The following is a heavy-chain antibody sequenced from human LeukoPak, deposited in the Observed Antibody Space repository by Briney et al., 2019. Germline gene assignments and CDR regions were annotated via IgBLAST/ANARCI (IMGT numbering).Heavy chain of an antibody. V-gene: IGHV1-46*01. CDR3: ARDLTQSYYDFWSGYPRAYGMDV. Sequence: ASVKVSCKASGYTFTSYYMHWVRQAPGQGLEWMGIINPSGGSTSYAQKFQGRVTVTRDTSTSTVYMELSSLRSEDTAVYYCARDLTQSYYDFWSGYPRAYGMDVWGQGTTVTVSS. J-gene: IGHJ6*02. D-gene: IGHD3-3*01. CDR2: INPSGGST. CDR1: GYTFTSYY.